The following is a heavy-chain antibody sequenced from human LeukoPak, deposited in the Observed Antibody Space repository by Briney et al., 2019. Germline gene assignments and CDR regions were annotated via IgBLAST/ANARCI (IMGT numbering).Heavy chain of an antibody. CDR3: ARGSEGNGWDY. Sequence: PSETLSLTCTVSGGSISGLYWSWIRQPAGKGLEWIGRIYTSGSTNYNPSLKSRVTISVDKSKNQFSLKLSSVTAADTAVYYCARGSEGNGWDYWGQGTLVTVSS. CDR2: IYTSGST. CDR1: GGSISGLY. D-gene: IGHD6-19*01. J-gene: IGHJ4*02. V-gene: IGHV4-4*07.